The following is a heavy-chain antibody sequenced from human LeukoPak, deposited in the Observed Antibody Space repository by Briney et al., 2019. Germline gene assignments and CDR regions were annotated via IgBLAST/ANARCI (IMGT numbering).Heavy chain of an antibody. CDR1: GYTFSHYW. D-gene: IGHD1-1*01. J-gene: IGHJ4*02. Sequence: GGPLRLSCAASGYTFSHYWMSWVPQAPGKGVEWVAPIQPDGSYNDYVDSVKGRFTISRDNAKNSLYLQMSSLRAEDTAVYYCANEMNWSFGSWGQGTLVTVSS. V-gene: IGHV3-7*02. CDR2: IQPDGSYN. CDR3: ANEMNWSFGS.